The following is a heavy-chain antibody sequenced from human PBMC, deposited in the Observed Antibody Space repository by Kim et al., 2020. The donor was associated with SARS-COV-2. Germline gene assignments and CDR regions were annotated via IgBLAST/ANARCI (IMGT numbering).Heavy chain of an antibody. J-gene: IGHJ6*02. Sequence: GGSLRLSCATSGFTVTYYWMHWVRQAPGKGLVWVSRIRSVGTGISYADSVKGRFTISRDNVNNTLYLQMNNLRAEDTALYYCTSDTVLYGLDVWGQGTPVTVSS. CDR1: GFTVTYYW. D-gene: IGHD4-4*01. CDR3: TSDTVLYGLDV. V-gene: IGHV3-74*01. CDR2: IRSVGTGI.